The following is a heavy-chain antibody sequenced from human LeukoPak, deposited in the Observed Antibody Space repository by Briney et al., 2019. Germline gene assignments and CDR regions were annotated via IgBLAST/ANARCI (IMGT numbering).Heavy chain of an antibody. CDR2: IYTSWSS. CDR1: ACSISSFY. CDR3: ARGNPGDSSGWYQYHFDL. J-gene: IGHJ4*02. D-gene: IGHD6-19*01. Sequence: SETLSFTSSVSACSISSFYWSWIGQGAGNGLEWCGRIYTSWSSNYNPSLKSRVTMSVDKSKNQYSLKQSAVTAADTAVYCCARGNPGDSSGWYQYHFDLWGRGTRVSVSS. V-gene: IGHV4-4*07.